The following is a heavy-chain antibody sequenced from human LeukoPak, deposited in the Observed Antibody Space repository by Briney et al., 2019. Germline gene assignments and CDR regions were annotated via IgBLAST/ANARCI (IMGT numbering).Heavy chain of an antibody. Sequence: SQTLSLTCAISGDSVSSNSAAWNWIRQSPSRGLEWLGRTYYRSKWYDDYAVSVKSRITINPDTSKNQFSLQLNSVTPEDTAVYYCARGLRNYGSGSLDNWFDPWGQGTLVTVSS. V-gene: IGHV6-1*01. J-gene: IGHJ5*02. CDR2: TYYRSKWYD. D-gene: IGHD3-10*01. CDR3: ARGLRNYGSGSLDNWFDP. CDR1: GDSVSSNSAA.